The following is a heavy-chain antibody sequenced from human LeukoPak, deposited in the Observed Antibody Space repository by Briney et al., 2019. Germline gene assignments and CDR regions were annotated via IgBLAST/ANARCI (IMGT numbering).Heavy chain of an antibody. CDR3: ARIGRGRGYFDWLPTLYYYYYYGMDV. CDR1: GYSFTSYW. Sequence: GESLQISCKGSGYSFTSYWIGWVRQMPGKGLEWMGIIYPGDSDTGYSPSFQGQVTISADKSISTAYLQWSSLKASDTAMYYCARIGRGRGYFDWLPTLYYYYYYGMDVWGQGTTVTVSS. D-gene: IGHD3-9*01. J-gene: IGHJ6*02. CDR2: IYPGDSDT. V-gene: IGHV5-51*01.